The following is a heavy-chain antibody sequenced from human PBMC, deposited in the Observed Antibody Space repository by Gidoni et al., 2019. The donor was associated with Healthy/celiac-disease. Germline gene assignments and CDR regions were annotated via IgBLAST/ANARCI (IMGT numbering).Heavy chain of an antibody. CDR3: AHISGQSVGYSSGWYEGPFDY. J-gene: IGHJ4*02. Sequence: QLTFKESGPTLVTPTQTLTLTSPFSGFSLSTSRVGVGWIRQPPGKALEWLALIYWDDDKRYSPSLKSRLTITKDTSKNQVVLTMTNMDPVDTATYYCAHISGQSVGYSSGWYEGPFDYWGQGTLVTVAS. D-gene: IGHD6-19*01. CDR1: GFSLSTSRVG. V-gene: IGHV2-5*02. CDR2: IYWDDDK.